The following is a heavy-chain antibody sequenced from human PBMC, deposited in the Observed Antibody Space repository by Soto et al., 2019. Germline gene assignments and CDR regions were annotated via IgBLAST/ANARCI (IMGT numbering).Heavy chain of an antibody. CDR3: AREIMPLTNDWYFDL. D-gene: IGHD2-8*01. CDR1: GGSISGGVHS. Sequence: QVQLQESGPGLVKPSETLSLTCTVSGGSISGGVHSWSWIRQPPGKGLEWIGHIFDSGSTYYNPSRKSRLTISVDTSKNQFSLRLSSVTAADTAMYYCAREIMPLTNDWYFDLWGRGTLVTVSS. CDR2: IFDSGST. V-gene: IGHV4-30-4*01. J-gene: IGHJ2*01.